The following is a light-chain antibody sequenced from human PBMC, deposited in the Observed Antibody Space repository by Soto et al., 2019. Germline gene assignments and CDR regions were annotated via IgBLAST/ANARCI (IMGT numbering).Light chain of an antibody. CDR1: QSVSSSY. CDR3: QQYDSSPLT. Sequence: EIVLTQSPDTLSLSPGERATLSCRASQSVSSSYLAWYQQKPGQAPRLLIYGASSRATGIPDRFSGSGSATDFTLTISRLEPEDFAVYYCQQYDSSPLTFGGGTNVEIK. V-gene: IGKV3-20*01. J-gene: IGKJ4*01. CDR2: GAS.